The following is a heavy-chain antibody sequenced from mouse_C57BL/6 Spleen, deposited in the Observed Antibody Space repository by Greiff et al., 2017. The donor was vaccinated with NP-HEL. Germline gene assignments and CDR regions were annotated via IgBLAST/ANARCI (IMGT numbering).Heavy chain of an antibody. Sequence: QVQLQQPGAELVKPGASVKLSCKASGYTFTSYWMHWVKQRPGQGLEWIGMIHPNSGSTNYNEKFKSKATLTVDKSSSTAYMQLSSLTSEDSAVYYCAREDNSGCCYFFWFAYWGPGTLVTVSA. V-gene: IGHV1-64*01. D-gene: IGHD1-1*01. CDR1: GYTFTSYW. CDR3: AREDNSGCCYFFWFAY. J-gene: IGHJ3*01. CDR2: IHPNSGST.